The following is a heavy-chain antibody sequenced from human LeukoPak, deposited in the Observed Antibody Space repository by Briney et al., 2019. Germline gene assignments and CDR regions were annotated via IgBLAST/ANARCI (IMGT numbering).Heavy chain of an antibody. V-gene: IGHV3-48*01. J-gene: IGHJ4*02. CDR1: GFTFSNYW. CDR3: ARDMFSYYDSSGYFDY. Sequence: PGGSLRLSCAASGFTFSNYWMSWVRQAPGKGLEWVSYISSSSSTIYYADSVKGRFTISRDNAKNSLYLQMNSLRAEDTAVYYCARDMFSYYDSSGYFDYWGQGTLVTVSS. D-gene: IGHD3-22*01. CDR2: ISSSSSTI.